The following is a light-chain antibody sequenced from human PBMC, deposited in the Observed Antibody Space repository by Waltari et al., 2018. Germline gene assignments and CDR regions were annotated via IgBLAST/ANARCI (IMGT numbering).Light chain of an antibody. CDR3: QQRRNWPLT. J-gene: IGKJ4*01. CDR1: QSVGTY. Sequence: EIVLTQSPDILSFSPGERATLSCRASQSVGTYLAWYQQRPGQSPRLLISDASYRATGIPARFSGSGSETDFTLTISSLQPEDFAVYYCQQRRNWPLTFGGGTRVQI. CDR2: DAS. V-gene: IGKV3-11*01.